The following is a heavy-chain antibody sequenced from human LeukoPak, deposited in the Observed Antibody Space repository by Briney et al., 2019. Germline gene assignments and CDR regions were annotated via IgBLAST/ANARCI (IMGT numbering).Heavy chain of an antibody. CDR3: ARDRGYSGYDWYYYYMDV. CDR2: IYTSGST. V-gene: IGHV4-4*07. D-gene: IGHD5-12*01. J-gene: IGHJ6*03. Sequence: PSETLSLTCTVSGGSISSYCWSWIRQPAGKGLEWIGRIYTSGSTNYNPSLKSRVTMSVDTSKNQFSLKLSSVTAADTAVYYCARDRGYSGYDWYYYYMDVWGKGTTVTISS. CDR1: GGSISSYC.